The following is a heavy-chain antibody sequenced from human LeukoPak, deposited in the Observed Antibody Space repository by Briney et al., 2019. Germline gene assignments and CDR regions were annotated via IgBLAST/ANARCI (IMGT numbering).Heavy chain of an antibody. CDR1: GYTFTYYG. CDR3: ASAYGSGSYAPLDY. V-gene: IGHV1-18*01. J-gene: IGHJ4*02. D-gene: IGHD3-10*01. Sequence: ASVKVSCKASGYTFTYYGITWVRQAPGQGLEWMGWISVYNGNTNYAQKLQGRFTMTIDTSTTTPYMELWTLRSDDTAVYYCASAYGSGSYAPLDYWGQGTLVTVSS. CDR2: ISVYNGNT.